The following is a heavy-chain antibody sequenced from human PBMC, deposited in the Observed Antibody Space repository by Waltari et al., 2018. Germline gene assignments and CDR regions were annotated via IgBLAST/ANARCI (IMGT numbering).Heavy chain of an antibody. CDR3: ARLKDYTDWYFDI. V-gene: IGHV3-53*04. D-gene: IGHD4-4*01. CDR2: ICIEGRT. Sequence: EVQLVESGGGLVQTGGSLRLSCAASGFIVNTYYMGWVRHAPGKGVAGVSTICIEGRTKYEDSLKCRFSGSKHSSQNTRYLQMNSLRVEDTAIYYCARLKDYTDWYFDIWGRGTLVTVSA. J-gene: IGHJ2*01. CDR1: GFIVNTYY.